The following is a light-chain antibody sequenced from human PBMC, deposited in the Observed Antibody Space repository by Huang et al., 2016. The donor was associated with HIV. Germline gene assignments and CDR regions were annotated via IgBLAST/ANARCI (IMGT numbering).Light chain of an antibody. CDR2: SAS. Sequence: IQMTQSPTSLSASVGDRVFISCRTSQSVGSYLKWYQQNPGKAPKLLISSASTLHNGVPSRFSGGGSGTVFTLTIRGLQFDDFATYFCQQSYGALSSFGPGTRL. CDR1: QSVGSY. V-gene: IGKV1-39*01. CDR3: QQSYGALSS. J-gene: IGKJ5*01.